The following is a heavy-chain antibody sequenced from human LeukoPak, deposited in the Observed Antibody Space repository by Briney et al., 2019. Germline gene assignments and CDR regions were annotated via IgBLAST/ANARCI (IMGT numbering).Heavy chain of an antibody. D-gene: IGHD2-2*03. V-gene: IGHV3-7*03. CDR1: GFIFSDYF. CDR3: ARASWISTADAVC. Sequence: PGGSLRLSCGASGFIFSDYFMTWVRQAPGKGLEWVANIESDGSEKYYVDSVKGRFTLSRDDSRNTVYLQLNNLRVEDTAIYYCARASWISTADAVCWGQGTQVTVSS. CDR2: IESDGSEK. J-gene: IGHJ4*02.